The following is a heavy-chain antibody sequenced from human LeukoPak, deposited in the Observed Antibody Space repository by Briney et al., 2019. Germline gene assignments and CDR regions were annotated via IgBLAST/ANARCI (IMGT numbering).Heavy chain of an antibody. CDR1: GYTFTNYG. D-gene: IGHD3-16*01. CDR3: ARGGAYNWFDP. CDR2: ISAYNGNT. J-gene: IGHJ5*02. Sequence: GASVKVSCKASGYTFTNYGINWVRQAPGQGLEWMGWISAYNGNTNYAQRFQGRVTMTTDTSTSTAYMELRSLRSDDTAMYYCARGGAYNWFDPWDQGTLVTVSS. V-gene: IGHV1-18*01.